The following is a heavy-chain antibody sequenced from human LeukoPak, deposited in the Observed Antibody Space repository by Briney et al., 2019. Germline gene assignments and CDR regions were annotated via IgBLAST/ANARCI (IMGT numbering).Heavy chain of an antibody. CDR2: INPNSGGT. V-gene: IGHV1-2*02. CDR1: GYTFTGYY. D-gene: IGHD2-21*02. J-gene: IGHJ6*03. Sequence: ASVKVSCKASGYTFTGYYMHWVRQAPGQGLEWMGWINPNSGGTNYAQKFQGRVTMTRDTSNNTVYMDLTRLIFDDTAMYYCARDGVFRFEVGDVYYYYMDVWGKGTTVIISS. CDR3: ARDGVFRFEVGDVYYYYMDV.